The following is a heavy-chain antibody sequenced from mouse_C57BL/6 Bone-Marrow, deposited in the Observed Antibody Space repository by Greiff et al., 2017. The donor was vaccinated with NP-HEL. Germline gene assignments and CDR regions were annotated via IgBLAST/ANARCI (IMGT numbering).Heavy chain of an antibody. J-gene: IGHJ3*01. Sequence: EVQLVEPGGGLVKPGGSLKLSCAASGFTFSSYAMSWVRQTPVKRLEWVATISDGGSYTYYPDNVKGRFTSSRDNAKNNLYLQLSHLKSEDTAMYCCAWEGFAYWGQGTLVTVSA. V-gene: IGHV5-4*01. CDR3: AWEGFAY. CDR1: GFTFSSYA. CDR2: ISDGGSYT.